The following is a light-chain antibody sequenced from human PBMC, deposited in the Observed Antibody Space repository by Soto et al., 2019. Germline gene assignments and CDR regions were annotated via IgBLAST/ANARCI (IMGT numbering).Light chain of an antibody. CDR3: QQYNNWPRAT. J-gene: IGKJ4*01. Sequence: VMTQSPATLSVSPGETVTLSCRASQSINNNLAWYQQKPGQPPRLLMFRASIRATGFPARFSGSGSGTEFNITISSLQSEDSAVYYCQQYNNWPRATFGGGTKVEIK. CDR2: RAS. CDR1: QSINNN. V-gene: IGKV3-15*01.